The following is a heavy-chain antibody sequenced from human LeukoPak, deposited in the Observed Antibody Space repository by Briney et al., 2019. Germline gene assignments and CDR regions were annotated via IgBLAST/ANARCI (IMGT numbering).Heavy chain of an antibody. Sequence: SETLSLTCTVSGGPITTYYLSWIRQSAGMGLEWIGRIYTSGSTNYNPSLKSRVTMSVDTSKNQFSLKLSSVTAADTAVYYCARDRHYYDSSGYYYDYWGQGTLVTVSS. D-gene: IGHD3-22*01. V-gene: IGHV4-4*07. CDR1: GGPITTYY. CDR2: IYTSGST. CDR3: ARDRHYYDSSGYYYDY. J-gene: IGHJ4*02.